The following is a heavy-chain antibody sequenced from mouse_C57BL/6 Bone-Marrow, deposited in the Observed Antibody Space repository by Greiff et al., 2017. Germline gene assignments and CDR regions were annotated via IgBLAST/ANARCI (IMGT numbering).Heavy chain of an antibody. CDR2: IDPEDGDT. V-gene: IGHV14-1*01. J-gene: IGHJ3*01. Sequence: EVQRVEPGAELVRPGASVKLSCTASGFNITDYYMHWVKQRPEQGLEWIGRIDPEDGDTEYAPKFQGKATMTADTSSNTAYLQLSSLTSRDTAVDYCTIDGYWTWFAYWGQGTLVTVSA. CDR3: TIDGYWTWFAY. D-gene: IGHD2-3*01. CDR1: GFNITDYY.